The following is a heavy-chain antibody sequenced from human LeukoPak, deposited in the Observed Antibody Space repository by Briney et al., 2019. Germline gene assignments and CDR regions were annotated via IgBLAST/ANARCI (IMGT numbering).Heavy chain of an antibody. D-gene: IGHD3-22*01. CDR1: GGSISSSSYY. V-gene: IGHV4-39*01. J-gene: IGHJ4*02. CDR3: ARLGGYYYDSSDYYFDY. CDR2: IYYSGST. Sequence: SETLSLTCTVSGGSISSSSYYWGWIRQPPGKGLEWIGSIYYSGSTYYNPSLKSRVTISVDMSKNQFSLKLSSVTAADTAVYYCARLGGYYYDSSDYYFDYWGQGTLVTVSS.